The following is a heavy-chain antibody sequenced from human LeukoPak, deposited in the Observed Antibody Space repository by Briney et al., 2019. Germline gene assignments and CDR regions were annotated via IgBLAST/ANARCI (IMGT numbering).Heavy chain of an antibody. CDR2: TSWNSGNI. D-gene: IGHD5-18*01. V-gene: IGHV3-9*01. CDR1: GFTFDDYA. J-gene: IGHJ5*02. CDR3: AKDTAMVTGVLWFDP. Sequence: GGSLRLSCAASGFTFDDYAMHGVRQAPGRGLEWVSGTSWNSGNIGYADSVKGRFTISRDNAKNSLYLQMNSLRAEDTALYYCAKDTAMVTGVLWFDPWGQGTLVTVSS.